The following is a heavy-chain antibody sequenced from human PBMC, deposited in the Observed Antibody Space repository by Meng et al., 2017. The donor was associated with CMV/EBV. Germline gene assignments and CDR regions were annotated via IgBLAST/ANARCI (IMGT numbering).Heavy chain of an antibody. Sequence: SLKISCAASGFTFSSYAMHWVRQAPGKGLEWVAVISYDGSNKYYADSVKGRFTISRDNSKNTLYLQMNSLRAEDTAVYYCARDGTSDAFDIWGQGTMVTVSS. CDR2: ISYDGSNK. V-gene: IGHV3-30-3*01. D-gene: IGHD1-1*01. CDR3: ARDGTSDAFDI. CDR1: GFTFSSYA. J-gene: IGHJ3*02.